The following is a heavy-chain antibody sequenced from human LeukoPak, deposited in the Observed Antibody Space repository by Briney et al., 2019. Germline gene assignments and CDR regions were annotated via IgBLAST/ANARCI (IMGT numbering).Heavy chain of an antibody. CDR3: ARLDTYYDFWSGYPAFDY. CDR2: ISAYNGNT. Sequence: ASVKVSCKASGYTFTSYGISWVRQAPGQGLEWMGWISAYNGNTNYAQKLQGRVAMTTDTSTSTAYMELRILRSDDTAAYYCARLDTYYDFWSGYPAFDYWGQGTLVTVSS. J-gene: IGHJ4*02. CDR1: GYTFTSYG. V-gene: IGHV1-18*01. D-gene: IGHD3-3*01.